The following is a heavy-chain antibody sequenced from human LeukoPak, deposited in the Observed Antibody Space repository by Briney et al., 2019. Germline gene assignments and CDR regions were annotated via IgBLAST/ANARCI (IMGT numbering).Heavy chain of an antibody. CDR1: GFTFSSYA. CDR2: ISGSGGST. Sequence: PGGSLRLSCAASGFTFSSYAMSWVRQAPGKGLEWVSAISGSGGSTYYADSVKGRFTISRDNSKNTLYLQMNSLRAEDTAVYYCAKNPGDSNGYYYLYYFDYWGQGTLVTVSS. D-gene: IGHD3-22*01. CDR3: AKNPGDSNGYYYLYYFDY. V-gene: IGHV3-23*01. J-gene: IGHJ4*02.